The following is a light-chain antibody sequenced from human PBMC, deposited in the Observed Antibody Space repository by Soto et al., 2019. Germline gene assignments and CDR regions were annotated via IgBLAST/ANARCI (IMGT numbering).Light chain of an antibody. CDR1: SSDVGAYNY. J-gene: IGLJ2*01. V-gene: IGLV2-14*01. Sequence: QSALTQPASVSGSPGQSITISCTGSSSDVGAYNYVSWYQQHPGKAPRLMIYEVTNRPSGVSNRFSGSKSGNPASLTISGLRAEDEADYYCSSYTSGSTLVVFGGGTKLTVL. CDR3: SSYTSGSTLVV. CDR2: EVT.